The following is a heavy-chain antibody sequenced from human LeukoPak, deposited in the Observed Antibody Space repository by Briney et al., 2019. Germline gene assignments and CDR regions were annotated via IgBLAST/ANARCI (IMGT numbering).Heavy chain of an antibody. CDR2: INPNSGGT. Sequence: ASVKVSCTASGYTFTGYYMHWVRQAPGQGLEWMGWINPNSGGTNYAQKFQGRVTMTRDTSISTAYMELSRLRSDDTAVYYCARTMVRGVTTPYNWFDPWSQGTLVTVSS. CDR3: ARTMVRGVTTPYNWFDP. D-gene: IGHD3-10*01. J-gene: IGHJ5*02. V-gene: IGHV1-2*02. CDR1: GYTFTGYY.